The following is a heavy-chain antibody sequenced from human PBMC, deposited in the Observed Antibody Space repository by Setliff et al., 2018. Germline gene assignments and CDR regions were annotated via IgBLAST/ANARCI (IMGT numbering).Heavy chain of an antibody. CDR1: GGSIRSSYYY. CDR3: ARPLEESFGGVRDSDAFDV. D-gene: IGHD3-16*01. V-gene: IGHV4-39*01. J-gene: IGHJ3*01. CDR2: IYYNGST. Sequence: SETLSLTCTVSGGSIRSSYYYWGWIRQPPGKGLEWIGSIYYNGSTHFNPSLKSRVAISVDTSKNLLSLRVNTVTATDTAVYYCARPLEESFGGVRDSDAFDVWGQGTMVTVSS.